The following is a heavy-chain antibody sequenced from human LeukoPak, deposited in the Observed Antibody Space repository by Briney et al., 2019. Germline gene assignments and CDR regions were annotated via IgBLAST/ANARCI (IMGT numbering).Heavy chain of an antibody. CDR3: AKDTMTMVRGVIGGFDY. D-gene: IGHD3-10*01. Sequence: GRSLRLSRAASGFTFDDYAMHWVRQAPGKGLEWVSGISWNSGSIGYADSVKGRFTISRDNAKNSLYLQMNSLRAEDTALYYCAKDTMTMVRGVIGGFDYWGQGTLVTVSS. CDR1: GFTFDDYA. CDR2: ISWNSGSI. J-gene: IGHJ4*02. V-gene: IGHV3-9*01.